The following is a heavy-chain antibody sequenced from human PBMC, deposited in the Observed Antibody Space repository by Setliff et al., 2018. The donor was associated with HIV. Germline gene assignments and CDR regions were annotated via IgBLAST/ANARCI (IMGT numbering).Heavy chain of an antibody. Sequence: ASVKVSCKASGYSFADYTIQWVRQAPGQRLEWMGWINAGNGNTKYSQKFQGRVTITRDTSASTAYMELSSLRPEDTAVYYCARVPSPFVQEGYFDDWGQGTLVTVSS. CDR1: GYSFADYT. CDR2: INAGNGNT. J-gene: IGHJ4*01. V-gene: IGHV1-3*01. D-gene: IGHD3-3*01. CDR3: ARVPSPFVQEGYFDD.